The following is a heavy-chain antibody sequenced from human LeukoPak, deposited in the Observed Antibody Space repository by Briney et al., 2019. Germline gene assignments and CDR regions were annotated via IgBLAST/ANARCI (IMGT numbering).Heavy chain of an antibody. V-gene: IGHV4-34*01. CDR3: ARLGAVAVTPSNWFDP. CDR2: INHSGST. Sequence: PSETLSLTCAVYGGSFSGYYWSWIRQPPGKGLEWIGEINHSGSTNYNPSLKSRVTISVDTSKNQFSLKLSSVTAADTAVYYCARLGAVAVTPSNWFDPWGQGTLVTVSS. D-gene: IGHD6-19*01. J-gene: IGHJ5*02. CDR1: GGSFSGYY.